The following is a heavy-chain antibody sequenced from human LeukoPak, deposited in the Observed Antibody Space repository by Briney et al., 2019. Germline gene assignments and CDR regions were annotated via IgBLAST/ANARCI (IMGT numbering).Heavy chain of an antibody. CDR3: ARVPPAYSSGWYYFDY. Sequence: ASVKVSCKASGYTFTSYDINWVQQATGQGLEWMGWMNPNSGNTGYAQKFQGRVTMTRNTSISTAYMELNSLRSEDTAVYYCARVPPAYSSGWYYFDYWGQGTLVTVSS. CDR2: MNPNSGNT. V-gene: IGHV1-8*01. D-gene: IGHD6-19*01. CDR1: GYTFTSYD. J-gene: IGHJ4*02.